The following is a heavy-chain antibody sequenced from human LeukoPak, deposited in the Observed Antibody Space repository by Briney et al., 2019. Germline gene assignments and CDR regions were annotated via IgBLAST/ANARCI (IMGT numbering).Heavy chain of an antibody. V-gene: IGHV3-48*01. CDR1: GFTFDDYA. D-gene: IGHD3-22*01. Sequence: GGSLRLSCAASGFTFDDYAMHWVRQAPGKGLEWVSYISSSSSTIYYADSVKGRFTISRDNAKNSLYLQMNSLRAEDTAVYYCARDHHRRLYDSQARDTFDIWGQGTMVTVSS. CDR3: ARDHHRRLYDSQARDTFDI. CDR2: ISSSSSTI. J-gene: IGHJ3*02.